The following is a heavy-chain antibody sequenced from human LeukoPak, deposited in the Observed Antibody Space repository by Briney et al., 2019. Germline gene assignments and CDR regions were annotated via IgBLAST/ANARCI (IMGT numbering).Heavy chain of an antibody. CDR2: ISAYNGNT. V-gene: IGHV1-18*01. Sequence: ASVKVSCKASGYTFNSDGISWVRQAPGQGLEWMGWISAYNGNTNYAQKLQGRVTMTTDTSTSTAYMELRSLRSDDTAVYYCASGSGPFDPFDYWGQGTLVTVSS. CDR3: ASGSGPFDPFDY. D-gene: IGHD3-10*01. CDR1: GYTFNSDG. J-gene: IGHJ4*02.